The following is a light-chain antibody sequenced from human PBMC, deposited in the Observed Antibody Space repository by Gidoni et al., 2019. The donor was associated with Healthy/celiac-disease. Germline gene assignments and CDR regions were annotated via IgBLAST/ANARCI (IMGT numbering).Light chain of an antibody. J-gene: IGKJ1*01. CDR3: QQSYSTPRT. CDR1: QSINSY. Sequence: IQMTQSPSSLSASVGDRVTITCRASQSINSYLNWYQQKQGKAPKLLIYAASSLQSGVPSRFSGSGSGTDFTLTISSLQPEDFATYYYQQSYSTPRTFGQGTKVEIK. CDR2: AAS. V-gene: IGKV1-39*01.